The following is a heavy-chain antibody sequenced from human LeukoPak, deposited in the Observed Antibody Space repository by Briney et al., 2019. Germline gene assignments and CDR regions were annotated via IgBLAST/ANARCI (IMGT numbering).Heavy chain of an antibody. V-gene: IGHV3-23*01. D-gene: IGHD3-10*01. J-gene: IGHJ4*02. CDR1: GFTFNTYA. CDR3: VARGGASVFYYFDF. Sequence: GGSLRLSCTASGFTFNTYAMTWVRQAPGKGPEWASSISGNGKTTYYSDSVRGRFTISRDNSRNTLYLQMNSLRADDTAVYYCVARGGASVFYYFDFWAREPWSPSPQ. CDR2: ISGNGKTT.